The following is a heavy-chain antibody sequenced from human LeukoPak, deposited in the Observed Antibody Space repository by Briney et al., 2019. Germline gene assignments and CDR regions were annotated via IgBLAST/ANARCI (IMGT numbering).Heavy chain of an antibody. D-gene: IGHD1-1*01. CDR2: INTNTGNP. J-gene: IGHJ5*02. CDR3: ACTEYNWNDSQGNWFDP. CDR1: GYTFTSYA. Sequence: ASVKVSCKASGYTFTSYAMNWVRQAPGQGLEWMGWINTNTGNPTYAQGFTGRFVFSLDTSVSMAYLQISSLKAEDTAVYYCACTEYNWNDSQGNWFDPWGQGTLVTVSS. V-gene: IGHV7-4-1*04.